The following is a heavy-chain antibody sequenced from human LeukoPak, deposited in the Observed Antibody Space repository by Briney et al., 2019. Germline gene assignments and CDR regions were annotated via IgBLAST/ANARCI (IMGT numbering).Heavy chain of an antibody. J-gene: IGHJ4*02. D-gene: IGHD6-19*01. CDR2: INPNSGAT. Sequence: ASVKVSCKASGYTFTGYYMHWVRQAPGQGLEWMGWINPNSGATDYAQKFQGRVTMTRDTSISTVYMDLSRLISDDTAVYYCARGIAVSGVDYWGQGTLVTVSS. V-gene: IGHV1-2*02. CDR3: ARGIAVSGVDY. CDR1: GYTFTGYY.